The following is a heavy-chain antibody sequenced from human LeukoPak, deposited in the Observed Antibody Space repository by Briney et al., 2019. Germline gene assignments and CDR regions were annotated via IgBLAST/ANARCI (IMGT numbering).Heavy chain of an antibody. CDR2: ISSSGSTI. Sequence: KPGRSLRLSCTTSGFTFGDYGFNWIRQAPGKGLEWVSYISSSGSTIYYADSVKGRFTISRDNAKNSLYLQMNSLRAEDTAVYYCARGGYCSSTSCPRGYYYMDVWGKGTTVTVSS. V-gene: IGHV3-11*04. CDR1: GFTFGDYG. D-gene: IGHD2-2*01. J-gene: IGHJ6*03. CDR3: ARGGYCSSTSCPRGYYYMDV.